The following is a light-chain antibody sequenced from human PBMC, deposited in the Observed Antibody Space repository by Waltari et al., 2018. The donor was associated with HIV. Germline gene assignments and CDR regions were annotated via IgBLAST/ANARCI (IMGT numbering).Light chain of an antibody. CDR1: ALPKQY. J-gene: IGLJ2*01. CDR3: QSADTSGDYVV. CDR2: KDS. Sequence: SYELTQPPAVSVSPGQTARITCSGDALPKQYAYWYQQKSGQAPLLVIYKDSVRPSGIPERISGASSGTTVTLTITGVQAEDEADYYCQSADTSGDYVVFGGGTKLTV. V-gene: IGLV3-25*03.